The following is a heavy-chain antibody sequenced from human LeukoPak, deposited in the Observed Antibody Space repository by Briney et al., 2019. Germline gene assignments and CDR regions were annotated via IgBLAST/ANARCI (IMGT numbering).Heavy chain of an antibody. V-gene: IGHV3-9*03. J-gene: IGHJ3*01. CDR3: ARVGASLPDAFDV. CDR1: GFTFDDYA. Sequence: PGGSLRLSCAASGFTFDDYAMHWVRQAPGKGLEWVSGISWNSGSIGYADSVKGRFTISRDNAKNSLYLQMNSLRAEDMAVYYCARVGASLPDAFDVWGQGTMVTVSS. D-gene: IGHD4/OR15-4a*01. CDR2: ISWNSGSI.